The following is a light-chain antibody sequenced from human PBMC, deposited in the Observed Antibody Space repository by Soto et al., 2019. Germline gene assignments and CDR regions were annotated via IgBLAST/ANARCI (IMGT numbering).Light chain of an antibody. V-gene: IGLV2-14*01. CDR2: EVS. Sequence: QSALTQPPSASGSPGQSVTISCTGTSSDVGGYNYVSWYQQHPGKAPKLMIYEVSNRPSGVSNRFSGSKSGNTASLTISGLQAEDEADYYCSSYTSSSPCVFGTGTKVTVL. J-gene: IGLJ1*01. CDR3: SSYTSSSPCV. CDR1: SSDVGGYNY.